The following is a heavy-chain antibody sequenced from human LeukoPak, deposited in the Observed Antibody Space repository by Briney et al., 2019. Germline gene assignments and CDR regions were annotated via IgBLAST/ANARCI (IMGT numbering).Heavy chain of an antibody. CDR2: INPNSGGT. Sequence: GASVKVSCKASGYTFTGYYMHWVRQAPGQGLEWMGWINPNSGGTNYAQKFQGRVTMTRDTSISTAYMELSRLRSDDTAVYYCARSYVLRYFDWLSAQNYFDYWGQGTLVTVSS. J-gene: IGHJ4*02. V-gene: IGHV1-2*02. CDR3: ARSYVLRYFDWLSAQNYFDY. CDR1: GYTFTGYY. D-gene: IGHD3-9*01.